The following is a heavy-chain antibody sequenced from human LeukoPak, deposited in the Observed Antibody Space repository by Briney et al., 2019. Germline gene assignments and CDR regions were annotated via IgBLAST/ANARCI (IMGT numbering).Heavy chain of an antibody. J-gene: IGHJ5*02. D-gene: IGHD3-10*01. CDR3: ARVDYNSGSYSLFEP. Sequence: NPSETLSLTCPVSGGSISSSSYYWGWIRQPPGKGLEWIGNIYYRGSTYYNPSLNSRLTISVDTSKNQFSLKLSSVTAADTAVYYCARVDYNSGSYSLFEPWGQGTLVTVSS. V-gene: IGHV4-39*07. CDR1: GGSISSSSYY. CDR2: IYYRGST.